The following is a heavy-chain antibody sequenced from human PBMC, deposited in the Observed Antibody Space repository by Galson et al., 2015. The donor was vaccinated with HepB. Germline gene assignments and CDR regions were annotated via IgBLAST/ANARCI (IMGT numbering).Heavy chain of an antibody. Sequence: SLRLSCAASGFSLSDFYMSWIRQAPGKGLEWVSYITITSNYADYADSVRGRFTISRDNAKNSLYLQMNSLRAEDTAVYYCARDRDPIPADGYHDSWGQGTLVTVSS. D-gene: IGHD6-13*01. CDR1: GFSLSDFY. CDR3: ARDRDPIPADGYHDS. V-gene: IGHV3-11*06. J-gene: IGHJ4*02. CDR2: ITITSNYA.